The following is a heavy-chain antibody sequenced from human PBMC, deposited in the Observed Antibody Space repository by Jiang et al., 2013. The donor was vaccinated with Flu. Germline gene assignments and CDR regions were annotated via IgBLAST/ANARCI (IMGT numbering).Heavy chain of an antibody. Sequence: GLVKPSETLSSPALSLVAPSSVVITTGAGSASPQGRGWSGIGSIYYSGSTYYNPSLKSRVTISRDTSKNQFSLKLTSVTAADTAVYYCARAPRLRIGNYYDSSGLDHWGQGTLVTVSS. D-gene: IGHD3-22*01. CDR2: IYYSGST. J-gene: IGHJ4*02. CDR3: ARAPRLRIGNYYDSSGLDH. V-gene: IGHV4-39*07. CDR1: VAPSSVVITT.